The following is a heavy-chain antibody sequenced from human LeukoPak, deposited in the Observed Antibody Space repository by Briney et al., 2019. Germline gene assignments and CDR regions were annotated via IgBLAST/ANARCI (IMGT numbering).Heavy chain of an antibody. D-gene: IGHD1-26*01. Sequence: GPVKVSCKVSGYTLTELSMHWVRQAPGKGLEWMGGFDPEDGETIYAQKFQGRVTMTEDTSTDTAYMELSSLRSEDTAVYYCATDWYRIDAFDIWGQGTMVTVSS. CDR2: FDPEDGET. CDR1: GYTLTELS. V-gene: IGHV1-24*01. CDR3: ATDWYRIDAFDI. J-gene: IGHJ3*02.